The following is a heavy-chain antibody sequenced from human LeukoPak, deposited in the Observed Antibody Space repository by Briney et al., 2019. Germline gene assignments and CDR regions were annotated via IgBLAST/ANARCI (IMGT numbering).Heavy chain of an antibody. Sequence: ASVKVSCKASGYTFTSYDINWVRQATGQGLEWMGWISAYNGNTNYAQKLQGRVTMTTDTSTSTAYMELRSLRSDDTAVYYCARGTCSSTSCYTNYFDYWGQGTLVTVSS. CDR2: ISAYNGNT. D-gene: IGHD2-2*02. CDR3: ARGTCSSTSCYTNYFDY. CDR1: GYTFTSYD. J-gene: IGHJ4*02. V-gene: IGHV1-18*01.